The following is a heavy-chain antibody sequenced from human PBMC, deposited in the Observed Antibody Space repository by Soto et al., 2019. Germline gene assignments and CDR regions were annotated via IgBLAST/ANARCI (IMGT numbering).Heavy chain of an antibody. J-gene: IGHJ4*02. V-gene: IGHV4-31*03. D-gene: IGHD3-16*02. CDR1: GGSISSGGYY. CDR3: AREIIMITFGGVIVPTYYFDY. CDR2: IYYSGST. Sequence: SETLSLTCTVSGGSISSGGYYWSWIRQHPGKGLEWIGYIYYSGSTYYNPSLKSRVTISVDTSKNQFSLKLSSVTAADTAVYYCAREIIMITFGGVIVPTYYFDYWGQGTLVTVSS.